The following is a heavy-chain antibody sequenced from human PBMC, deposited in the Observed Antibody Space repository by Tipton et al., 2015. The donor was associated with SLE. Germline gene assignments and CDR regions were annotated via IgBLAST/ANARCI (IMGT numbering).Heavy chain of an antibody. Sequence: PLRLSCAASGFTFDVYAMHWVRQAPGKGLEWVSGISWKSGSIGYAGSVKGRFTISRDNAKNSLYLQMNSLRAEDTALYYCAKDRYSSGWYYFDYWGQGTLVTVSS. CDR2: ISWKSGSI. CDR1: GFTFDVYA. D-gene: IGHD6-19*01. J-gene: IGHJ4*02. CDR3: AKDRYSSGWYYFDY. V-gene: IGHV3-9*01.